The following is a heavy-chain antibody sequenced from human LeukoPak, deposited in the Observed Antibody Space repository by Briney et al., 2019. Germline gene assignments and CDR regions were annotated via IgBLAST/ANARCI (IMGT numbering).Heavy chain of an antibody. J-gene: IGHJ5*02. V-gene: IGHV3-30-3*01. Sequence: GRSLRLSCAASGFTFSSYAMHWVRQAPGKGLEWVAVISYDGSNKYYADSVKGRFTISRDNSKNTLYLQMNSLRAEDTAVYYCARGHNPNGPAYSSGWPNWFDPWGQGTLVTVSS. CDR3: ARGHNPNGPAYSSGWPNWFDP. CDR1: GFTFSSYA. D-gene: IGHD6-19*01. CDR2: ISYDGSNK.